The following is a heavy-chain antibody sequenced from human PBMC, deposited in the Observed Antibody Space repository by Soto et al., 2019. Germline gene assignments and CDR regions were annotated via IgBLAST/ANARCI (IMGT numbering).Heavy chain of an antibody. CDR3: ARRRQQLDPPTGYYVMDV. Sequence: RYWWGWEHEKTRKGGEWMGIIYPDGSDTKYSPSFQGQVTISVDKSISTAYLQWSSLKASDTAIYYFARRRQQLDPPTGYYVMDVWVHGTTVTVSS. CDR1: RYW. V-gene: IGHV5-51*07. D-gene: IGHD6-13*01. J-gene: IGHJ6*02. CDR2: IYPDGSDT.